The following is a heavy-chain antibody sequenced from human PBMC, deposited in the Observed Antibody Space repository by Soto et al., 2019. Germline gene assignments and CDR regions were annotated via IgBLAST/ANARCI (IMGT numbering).Heavy chain of an antibody. Sequence: SETLSLTCTVSGGSISSYYWSWIRQPPGKGLEWIGYIYYSGSTNYNPSLKSRVTISVDTSKNQFSLKLSSVTAADTAVYYCARDEGPVDTAMGRYYYYGMDVWGQGTTVTVSS. CDR1: GGSISSYY. CDR2: IYYSGST. CDR3: ARDEGPVDTAMGRYYYYGMDV. D-gene: IGHD5-18*01. J-gene: IGHJ6*02. V-gene: IGHV4-59*01.